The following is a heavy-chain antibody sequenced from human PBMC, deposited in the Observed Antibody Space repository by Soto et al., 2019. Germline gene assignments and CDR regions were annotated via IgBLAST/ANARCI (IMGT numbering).Heavy chain of an antibody. D-gene: IGHD1-26*01. CDR3: ARGILRPNHYMDV. J-gene: IGHJ6*03. V-gene: IGHV4-31*03. CDR2: MYDSGSA. CDR1: GDSISRGGYF. Sequence: QVQLQESGPGLVKPSQTLSLTCIVSGDSISRGGYFWTWIRQHPRKGLEWIGYMYDSGSAFYNPSLKSRVTMSVDTSKNQFSLNLRSVTAADTAVFYCARGILRPNHYMDVWGKGTAVAVSS.